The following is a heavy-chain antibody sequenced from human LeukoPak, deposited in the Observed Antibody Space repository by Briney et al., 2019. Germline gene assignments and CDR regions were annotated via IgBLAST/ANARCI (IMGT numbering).Heavy chain of an antibody. CDR2: INPNSGGT. J-gene: IGHJ5*02. CDR1: RGTFSSYA. Sequence: ASVKVSCKVSRGTFSSYAISWVRHAPGQGLEWMGWINPNSGGTNYAQKFQGRVTMARDTSISTAYMELSRLRSDDTAVYYCARGGSYYGNWFYPWGQGTLVTVSS. D-gene: IGHD1-26*01. V-gene: IGHV1-2*02. CDR3: ARGGSYYGNWFYP.